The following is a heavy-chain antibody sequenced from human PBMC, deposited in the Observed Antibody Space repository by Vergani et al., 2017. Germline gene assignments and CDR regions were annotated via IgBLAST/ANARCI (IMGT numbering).Heavy chain of an antibody. D-gene: IGHD1-14*01. Sequence: QVQLVESGGGVVQRGRSLRLSCAASGFTFNQYGMHWVRQAPGKGLEWVAVTWYDGNNKQYADSVKGRFTISRDNSNITMYLQMNSLRDEDTGVYYCARDLRLLYNRFDPWGQGTLVTVSS. CDR2: TWYDGNNK. CDR1: GFTFNQYG. CDR3: ARDLRLLYNRFDP. J-gene: IGHJ5*02. V-gene: IGHV3-33*01.